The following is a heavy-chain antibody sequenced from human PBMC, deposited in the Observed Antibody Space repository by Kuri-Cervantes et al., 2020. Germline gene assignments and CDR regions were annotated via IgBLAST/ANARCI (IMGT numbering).Heavy chain of an antibody. Sequence: VSVKVSCKVSGYTLTELSMHWVRQAPGKGLEWMGGFDPEDGETIYAQKFQGRVTMTEDTSTDTAYMELSSLRSEDTAVYYCAREGVYCSSTSCYGDGYYYYYYMDVWGKGTTVTVSS. J-gene: IGHJ6*03. CDR2: FDPEDGET. V-gene: IGHV1-24*01. CDR1: GYTLTELS. D-gene: IGHD2-2*01. CDR3: AREGVYCSSTSCYGDGYYYYYYMDV.